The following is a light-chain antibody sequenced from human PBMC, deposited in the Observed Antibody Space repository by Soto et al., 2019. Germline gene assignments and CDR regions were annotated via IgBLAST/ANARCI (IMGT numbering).Light chain of an antibody. CDR3: LQLYNSPRT. CDR1: QAIRSD. CDR2: AAS. V-gene: IGKV1-6*01. J-gene: IGKJ1*01. Sequence: AIPMTQSPSSLSASVGDRVTITCRASQAIRSDLAWYQQKPGMAPKFLIFAASNLQRGVPARFSGSGSGTDFTLTISSLQPEDFATYYRLQLYNSPRTFGQGTKV.